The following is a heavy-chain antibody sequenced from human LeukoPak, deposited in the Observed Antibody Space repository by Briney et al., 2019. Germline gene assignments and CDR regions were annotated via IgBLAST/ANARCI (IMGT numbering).Heavy chain of an antibody. J-gene: IGHJ4*02. D-gene: IGHD4-23*01. CDR3: SRIKYGGNSGYHFDY. CDR1: GFNFNYFA. Sequence: GGSLRPSCSASGFNFNYFAMSWIRQAPGKRLEWVSTIGDSGSGGSYADSVRGRSTISRDNSKNIVYLQMHSLRVDDSAVYYCSRIKYGGNSGYHFDYWGQGTLVTVSS. CDR2: IGDSGSGG. V-gene: IGHV3-23*01.